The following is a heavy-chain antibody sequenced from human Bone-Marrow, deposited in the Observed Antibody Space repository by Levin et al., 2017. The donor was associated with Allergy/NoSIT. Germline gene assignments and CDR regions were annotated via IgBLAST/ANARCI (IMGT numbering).Heavy chain of an antibody. J-gene: IGHJ6*02. CDR1: GITLSTNG. CDR3: AKDDFFDSGSYPTTPIYYYYGMDV. Sequence: GESLKISCAASGITLSTNGMNWVRQAPGKGLEWVSSISGTSKNTYYADSVKGRFTISRDISKNTLYLQMNSLRAEDTAVYYCAKDDFFDSGSYPTTPIYYYYGMDVWGQGTTVTVSS. CDR2: ISGTSKNT. D-gene: IGHD3-10*01. V-gene: IGHV3-23*01.